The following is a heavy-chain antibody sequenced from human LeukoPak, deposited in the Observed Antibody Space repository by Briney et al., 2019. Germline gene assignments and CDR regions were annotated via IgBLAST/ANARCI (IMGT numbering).Heavy chain of an antibody. CDR2: IYYSGST. Sequence: SETLSLTCTVSGGPISSYYWSWIRQPLGKGLEWIGYIYYSGSTNYNPSLKSRVTISVDTSKNQFSLKLSSVTAADTAVYYCARGGYSSTQNYMDVWGKGTTVTISS. V-gene: IGHV4-59*01. CDR3: ARGGYSSTQNYMDV. D-gene: IGHD6-13*01. CDR1: GGPISSYY. J-gene: IGHJ6*03.